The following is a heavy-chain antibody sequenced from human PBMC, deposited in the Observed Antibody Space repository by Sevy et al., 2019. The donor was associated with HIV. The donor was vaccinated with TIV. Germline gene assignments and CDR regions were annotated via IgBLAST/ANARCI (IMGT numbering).Heavy chain of an antibody. J-gene: IGHJ5*02. CDR2: IYTSGST. CDR1: GGSISSGGYY. Sequence: SETLSLTCTVSGGSISSGGYYWSWIRQPAGKGLEWIGRIYTSGSTNYNPSLKSRVTISVDTSKNQFSLKLCSVTAADTAVYYCAREGSSWAGWFDPWGQGTLVTVSS. D-gene: IGHD6-13*01. V-gene: IGHV4-61*02. CDR3: AREGSSWAGWFDP.